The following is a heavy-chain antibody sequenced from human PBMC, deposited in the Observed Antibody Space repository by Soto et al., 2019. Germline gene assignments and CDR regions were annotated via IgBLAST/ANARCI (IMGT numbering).Heavy chain of an antibody. CDR2: ISYDGSNK. D-gene: IGHD3-10*01. V-gene: IGHV3-30-3*01. CDR3: ARRGHNRMDV. J-gene: IGHJ6*02. CDR1: GFTFSSYA. Sequence: QVQLVESGGGVVQPGRSLRLSCAASGFTFSSYAMHWVRQAPGKGLEWVAVISYDGSNKYYADSVKGRFTISRDNSKNTLYLQTNCLRAEDTAVYYCARRGHNRMDVWGQGTTVTVSS.